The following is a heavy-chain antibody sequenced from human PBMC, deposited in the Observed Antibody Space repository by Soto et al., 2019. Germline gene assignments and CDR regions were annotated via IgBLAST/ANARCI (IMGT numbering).Heavy chain of an antibody. CDR1: GFTFGDYA. J-gene: IGHJ4*02. D-gene: IGHD3-22*01. CDR2: IRSKAYGGTT. CDR3: TRVRIGYYDSSGDFTTPDVLDY. V-gene: IGHV3-49*03. Sequence: GGSLRLSCTASGFTFGDYAMSWFRQAPGKGLEWVGFIRSKAYGGTTEYAASVKGRFTISRDDSKSIAYLQMNSLKTEDTAVYYCTRVRIGYYDSSGDFTTPDVLDYWGQGT.